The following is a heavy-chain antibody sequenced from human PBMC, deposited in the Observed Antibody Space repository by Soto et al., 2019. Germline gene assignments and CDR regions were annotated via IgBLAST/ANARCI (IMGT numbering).Heavy chain of an antibody. V-gene: IGHV1-8*01. CDR1: GYTFTSYD. CDR2: MNPNSGNT. D-gene: IGHD3-22*01. CDR3: ATLRTSSGYYYDAFDI. J-gene: IGHJ3*02. Sequence: ASVKVSCKASGYTFTSYDINWVRQATGQGLEWMGWMNPNSGNTGYAQKFQGRVTMTRNTSISTAYMELSSLRSEDTAVYYCATLRTSSGYYYDAFDIWGQGTMVTVSS.